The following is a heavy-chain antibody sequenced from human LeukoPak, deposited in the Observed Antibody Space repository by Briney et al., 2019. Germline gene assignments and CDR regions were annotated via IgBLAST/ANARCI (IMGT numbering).Heavy chain of an antibody. CDR2: IYYSGST. D-gene: IGHD3-22*01. V-gene: IGHV4-39*07. CDR1: GGSISSSSYY. Sequence: KPSETLSLTCTVSGGSISSSSYYWGWIRQPPGKGLEWIGSIYYSGSTYCNPSLKSRVTISVDTSKNQFSLKLSSVTAADTAVYYCARSSGHYDSSSSYHGYFDSWGPGTLVTVSS. CDR3: ARSSGHYDSSSSYHGYFDS. J-gene: IGHJ4*02.